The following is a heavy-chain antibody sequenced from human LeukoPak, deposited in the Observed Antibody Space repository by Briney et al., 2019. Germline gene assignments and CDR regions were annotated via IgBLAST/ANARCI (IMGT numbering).Heavy chain of an antibody. V-gene: IGHV3-11*01. CDR1: GFTFSDNY. Sequence: GGSLRLSCAASGFTFSDNYMSWIRQAPGKGLEWVSYISSSGNTTYNADSVKGRFSITRDNAKNSLYLQMNSLRAEDTALYHCARNGDYGNYYYYYMDVWGKGTTVTISS. J-gene: IGHJ6*03. CDR3: ARNGDYGNYYYYYMDV. CDR2: ISSSGNTT. D-gene: IGHD4-17*01.